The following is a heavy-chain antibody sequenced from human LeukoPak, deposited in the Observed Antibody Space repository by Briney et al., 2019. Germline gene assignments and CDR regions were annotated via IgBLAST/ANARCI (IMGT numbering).Heavy chain of an antibody. CDR2: ISAYNGNT. J-gene: IGHJ5*02. CDR3: ARGESGYYGSGSYYNGGWFDP. V-gene: IGHV1-18*01. D-gene: IGHD3-10*01. Sequence: GASVKVSCKASGYTFTSYGISWVRQAPGQGLEWMGWISAYNGNTNYAQKFQGRVTMTRNTSISTAYMELSSLRSEDTAVYYCARGESGYYGSGSYYNGGWFDPWGQGTLVTVSS. CDR1: GYTFTSYG.